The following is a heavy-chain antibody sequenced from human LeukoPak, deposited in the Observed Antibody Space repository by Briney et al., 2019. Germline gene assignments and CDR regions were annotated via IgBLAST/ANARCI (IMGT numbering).Heavy chain of an antibody. Sequence: SETLSLTCTVSGGSISSYYWSWIRQPPGKGLEWIGYIYYSGSTNYNPSLKSRVTISVDTSKNQFPLKLSSVTAADTAVYYCARDEDGDYFGYWGQGTLVTVSS. CDR2: IYYSGST. V-gene: IGHV4-59*01. D-gene: IGHD4-17*01. CDR1: GGSISSYY. J-gene: IGHJ4*02. CDR3: ARDEDGDYFGY.